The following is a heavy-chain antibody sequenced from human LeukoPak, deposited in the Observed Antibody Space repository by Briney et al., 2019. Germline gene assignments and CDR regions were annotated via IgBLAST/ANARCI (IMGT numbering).Heavy chain of an antibody. CDR1: GFTFSTYS. J-gene: IGHJ5*02. D-gene: IGHD3-22*01. CDR2: ISSSSLTI. V-gene: IGHV3-48*02. Sequence: GGSLRLSCEASGFTFSTYSMNWVRQAPGKGLEWVSFISSSSLTIYYADSVKGRFTISRDNAKNSLYLQVNSLRDEHTAIYYCARFTMTRGWFDPWGQGTLVTVSS. CDR3: ARFTMTRGWFDP.